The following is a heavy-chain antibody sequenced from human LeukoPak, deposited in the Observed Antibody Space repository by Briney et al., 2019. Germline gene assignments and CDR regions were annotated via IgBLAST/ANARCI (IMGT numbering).Heavy chain of an antibody. Sequence: GGSLRLSCAASGFTFSNAWMSWVRQAPGKGLEWVGRIKSKTDGGTTDYAAPVKGRFTISRDDSKNTLYLQMNSLKTEDTAVYYCTTDRLIDSGWYLPASGRYWGQGTLVTVSS. CDR3: TTDRLIDSGWYLPASGRY. D-gene: IGHD6-19*01. CDR1: GFTFSNAW. V-gene: IGHV3-15*01. CDR2: IKSKTDGGTT. J-gene: IGHJ4*02.